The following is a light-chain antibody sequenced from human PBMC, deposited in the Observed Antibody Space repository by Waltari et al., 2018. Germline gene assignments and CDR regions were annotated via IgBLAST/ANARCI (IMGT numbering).Light chain of an antibody. J-gene: IGKJ4*01. CDR3: QQYYSTPLT. V-gene: IGKV4-1*01. Sequence: DIVMTQSPDSLAVSLGERVTINCKSSQSLLFTSNNRNYLAWYQQKPGQAPKLFIYWASVRESGVPNRFSGRGSGTDFTLTISGLQPEDVAVYFCQQYYSTPLTFGGGTKVEIK. CDR1: QSLLFTSNNRNY. CDR2: WAS.